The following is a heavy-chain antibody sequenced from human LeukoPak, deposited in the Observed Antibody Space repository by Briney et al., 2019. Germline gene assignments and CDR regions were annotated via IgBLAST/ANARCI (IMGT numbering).Heavy chain of an antibody. CDR1: GFTVSSNS. V-gene: IGHV3-53*01. CDR2: IYSGTI. Sequence: GGSLRLSCTVSGFTVSSNSMSWVRQAPGKGLEWVSFIYSGTIHYSDSVKGRFTISRDNSKNTLYLQMNSLRAEDTAVYYCASTRDYGDYAHDAFDIWGQGTMVTVSS. J-gene: IGHJ3*02. D-gene: IGHD4-17*01. CDR3: ASTRDYGDYAHDAFDI.